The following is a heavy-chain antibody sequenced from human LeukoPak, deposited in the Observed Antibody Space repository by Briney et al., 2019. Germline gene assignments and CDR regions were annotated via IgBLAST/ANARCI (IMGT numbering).Heavy chain of an antibody. V-gene: IGHV4-30-4*01. CDR3: AREYNWNRQVDY. D-gene: IGHD1-20*01. CDR1: GGPISSGDYY. Sequence: SETLSLTCTVSGGPISSGDYYWSWIRQPPGKGLEWIGYIYYSGSTYYNPSLKSRVTISVDTSKNQFSLKLSSVTAADTAVYYCAREYNWNRQVDYWGQGTLVTVSS. J-gene: IGHJ4*02. CDR2: IYYSGST.